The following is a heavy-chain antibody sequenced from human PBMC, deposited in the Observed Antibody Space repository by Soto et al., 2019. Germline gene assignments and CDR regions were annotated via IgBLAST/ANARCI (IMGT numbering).Heavy chain of an antibody. V-gene: IGHV3-21*02. J-gene: IGHJ3*01. D-gene: IGHD6-13*01. CDR3: ARDLEAADVFDF. Sequence: EVQLVESGGDLVKPGGSLRLSCAVSGFTFNNYNMNWVRQAPGKGLEWVASIGSRGSSYRYYADTVKVRFTISRDIANNSLYLQMERLRVDDTGLYYCARDLEAADVFDFWGQGTMVTVSS. CDR1: GFTFNNYN. CDR2: IGSRGSSYR.